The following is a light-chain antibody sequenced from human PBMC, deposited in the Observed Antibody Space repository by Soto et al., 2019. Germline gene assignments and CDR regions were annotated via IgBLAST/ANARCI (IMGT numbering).Light chain of an antibody. J-gene: IGLJ1*01. CDR2: QGT. CDR1: SSDVGSYDL. Sequence: ALTQPASVSGSPGQSTTISCTGTSSDVGSYDLVSWYQQHPGKAPKLMLYQGTMRPSGDSHRFSGSKSGNTASLTISGLQAEDEADYYCSSYAGSGTYVFGTGTKVTVL. V-gene: IGLV2-23*01. CDR3: SSYAGSGTYV.